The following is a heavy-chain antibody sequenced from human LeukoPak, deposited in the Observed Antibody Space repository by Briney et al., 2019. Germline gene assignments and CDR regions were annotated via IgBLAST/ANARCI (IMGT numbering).Heavy chain of an antibody. CDR1: GFTFSTYA. CDR2: VSDNGGST. V-gene: IGHV3-23*01. Sequence: GGSLRLSCAASGFTFSTYAISWVRQAPGKGLEWVSAVSDNGGSTYYANSVRGRFTISRDNSKNTLYLQMNSPRAEDTAIYYCAREVADIIRWFDPWGQGTLVTVSS. D-gene: IGHD2-15*01. CDR3: AREVADIIRWFDP. J-gene: IGHJ5*02.